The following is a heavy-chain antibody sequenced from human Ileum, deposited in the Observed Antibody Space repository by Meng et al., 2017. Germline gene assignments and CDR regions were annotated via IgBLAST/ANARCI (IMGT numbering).Heavy chain of an antibody. CDR1: GFTLSNYW. CDR3: ARGGINHAFDI. V-gene: IGHV3-74*01. D-gene: IGHD1-14*01. CDR2: IDTDESST. J-gene: IGHJ3*02. Sequence: ESRKISGAASGFTLSNYWMHWVRRAPGKGLEWVSRIDTDESSTRHADSVKGRFTVSRDNGKNTMYLQMNSLRVEDTAVYYCARGGINHAFDIWGQGTGVTCSS.